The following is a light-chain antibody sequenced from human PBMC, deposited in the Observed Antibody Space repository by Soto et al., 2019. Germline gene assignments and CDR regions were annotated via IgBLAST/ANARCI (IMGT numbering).Light chain of an antibody. Sequence: EIVMTQSPASLSVSPGERATLSCSASQSVRNNLAWYQQKPGQAPRLLIYGASTRATGIAARFSGSGSGTEFTLTISSLQSEDFVVYYCQQYNNWPYTFGQGTKLEIK. J-gene: IGKJ2*01. V-gene: IGKV3-15*01. CDR3: QQYNNWPYT. CDR2: GAS. CDR1: QSVRNN.